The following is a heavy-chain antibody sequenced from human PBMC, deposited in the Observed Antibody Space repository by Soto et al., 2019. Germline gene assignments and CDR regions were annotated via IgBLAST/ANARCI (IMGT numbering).Heavy chain of an antibody. CDR2: ISYDGSNK. CDR3: AKDLVSYGDTEASLDPRDV. V-gene: IGHV3-30*18. J-gene: IGHJ6*02. Sequence: QVQLVESGGGVVQPGRSLRLSCAVSGFTFSSYCMHWVRQAPDKGLEWVAVISYDGSNKYYADSVKGRFTISRDNSKNMMYLQMNSLRTEDTGVYYCAKDLVSYGDTEASLDPRDVWGQGTTVTVSS. CDR1: GFTFSSYC. D-gene: IGHD4-17*01.